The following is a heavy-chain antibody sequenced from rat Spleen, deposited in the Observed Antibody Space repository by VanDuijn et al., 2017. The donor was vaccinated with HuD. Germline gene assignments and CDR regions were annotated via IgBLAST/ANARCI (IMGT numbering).Heavy chain of an antibody. CDR2: ISAGGGDT. J-gene: IGHJ1*01. CDR1: GFIFSNYY. CDR3: TTVVGDSYWYFDF. V-gene: IGHV5-27*01. Sequence: EVQLVESGGGLVQPGRSLKLSCAASGFIFSNYYMAWVRQAPTKGLEWVAYISAGGGDTYYRDSVKGRFTISRDNAKSTLYLQMDSLRSEDTATYYCTTVVGDSYWYFDFWGPGTMVTVSS. D-gene: IGHD4-2*01.